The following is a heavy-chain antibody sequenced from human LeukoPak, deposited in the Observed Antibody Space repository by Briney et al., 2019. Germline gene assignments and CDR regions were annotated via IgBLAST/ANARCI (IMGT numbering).Heavy chain of an antibody. CDR2: INRSGST. CDR3: ARRPGGSSGWYMI. V-gene: IGHV4-34*01. CDR1: GGSFSGYY. D-gene: IGHD6-19*01. J-gene: IGHJ4*02. Sequence: SETLSLTCAVYGGSFSGYYWSWIRQPPGKGLEWIGEINRSGSTNYNPSLKSRVTISVDTSKNQFSLKLSSVTAADTAVYYCARRPGGSSGWYMIWGQGTLVTVSS.